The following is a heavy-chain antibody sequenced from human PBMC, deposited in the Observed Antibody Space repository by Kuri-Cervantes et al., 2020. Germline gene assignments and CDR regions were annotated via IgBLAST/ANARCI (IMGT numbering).Heavy chain of an antibody. Sequence: GESLKISCAASGFTFSDYYMDWVRQAPGKGLEWVSSISSSSAMYYADSVKGRFTSSRDNAKNSLYLQMNSLRAEDTAVYYCATLPLGDDAFDIWGQGTMVTVSS. D-gene: IGHD3-16*01. CDR1: GFTFSDYY. CDR3: ATLPLGDDAFDI. V-gene: IGHV3-69-1*01. CDR2: ISSSSAM. J-gene: IGHJ3*02.